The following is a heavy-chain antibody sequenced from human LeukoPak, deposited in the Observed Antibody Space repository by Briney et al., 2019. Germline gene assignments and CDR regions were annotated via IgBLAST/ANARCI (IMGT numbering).Heavy chain of an antibody. J-gene: IGHJ4*02. CDR1: GFTFSSYA. CDR2: ISGSGGST. V-gene: IGHV3-23*01. D-gene: IGHD2-15*01. Sequence: GSLRLSCAASGFTFSSYAMSWVRQAPGKGLEWVSAISGSGGSTYYADSVKGRFTISRDNSKNTLYPQMNSLRAEDTAVYYCAKGSGVVVVAAITFDYWGQGTLVTFSS. CDR3: AKGSGVVVVAAITFDY.